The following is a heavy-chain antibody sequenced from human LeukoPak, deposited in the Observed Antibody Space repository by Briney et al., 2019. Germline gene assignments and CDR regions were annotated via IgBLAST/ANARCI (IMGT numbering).Heavy chain of an antibody. CDR1: GFSVSNYY. CDR3: ARDRAVTQDWVEFDP. V-gene: IGHV3-66*03. D-gene: IGHD4-17*01. J-gene: IGHJ5*02. Sequence: GGSLRLSCAGSGFSVSNYYMSWVRQAPGEGLEWVSLIRDSGETFYADSVKGRFTISRDNSKNTMYLQMNRLRVEDTAVYFCARDRAVTQDWVEFDPWGQGTLVTVSS. CDR2: IRDSGET.